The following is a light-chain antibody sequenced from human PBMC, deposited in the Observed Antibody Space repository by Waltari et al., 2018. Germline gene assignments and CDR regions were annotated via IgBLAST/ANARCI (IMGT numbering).Light chain of an antibody. CDR3: SSYAGNRSVV. Sequence: QSALTQPASVSGSPGQSITVSCTGPSRDVGSYNLVSWYQQHPGKAPKLLIFEVSQLPSGISNRFSGSKSGNTASLTVSGLQAEDGADYYCSSYAGNRSVVFGGGTKLTVL. V-gene: IGLV2-23*02. CDR1: SRDVGSYNL. CDR2: EVS. J-gene: IGLJ2*01.